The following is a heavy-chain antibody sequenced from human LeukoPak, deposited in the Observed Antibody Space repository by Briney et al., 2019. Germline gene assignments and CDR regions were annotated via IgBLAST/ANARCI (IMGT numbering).Heavy chain of an antibody. D-gene: IGHD6-13*01. CDR3: ARISSSNWYNERGAFDV. J-gene: IGHJ4*02. CDR1: GGSISSYY. CDR2: VYYTGST. V-gene: IGHV4-59*01. Sequence: SETLSLTCTVSGGSISSYYWSWVRQPPGKGLEWIGLVYYTGSTNYSPSLKSRVTISVDTSKNQFSLKLRSVIAADTAVYYCARISSSNWYNERGAFDVWGQGTLVTVSS.